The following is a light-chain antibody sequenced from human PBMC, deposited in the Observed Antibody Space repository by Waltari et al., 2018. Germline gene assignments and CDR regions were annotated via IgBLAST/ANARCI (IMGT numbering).Light chain of an antibody. CDR1: SRDVGAYNL. CDR2: DVT. V-gene: IGLV2-14*03. J-gene: IGLJ3*02. CDR3: GSFTTSYTWV. Sequence: QSALTQPASVSGSLGQSLTISCTGGSRDVGAYNLFSWYQQHPGKAPKVMIYDVTERPAGISNRFSGSKSGYTASLTISGLQAEDEADYYCGSFTTSYTWVFGGGTTLTVL.